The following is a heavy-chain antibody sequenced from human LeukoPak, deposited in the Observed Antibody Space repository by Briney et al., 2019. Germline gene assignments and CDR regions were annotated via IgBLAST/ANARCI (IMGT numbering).Heavy chain of an antibody. J-gene: IGHJ4*02. CDR3: ARGYYGQGDYFDY. D-gene: IGHD3-10*01. CDR2: IWYDGSNK. CDR1: GFTFSSYG. Sequence: GGSLRLSCAASGFTFSSYGMHWVRQAPGKGLEWVAVIWYDGSNKYYADSVKGRSTISRDNSKNTLYLQMNSLRAEDTAVYYCARGYYGQGDYFDYWGQGTLVTVSS. V-gene: IGHV3-33*01.